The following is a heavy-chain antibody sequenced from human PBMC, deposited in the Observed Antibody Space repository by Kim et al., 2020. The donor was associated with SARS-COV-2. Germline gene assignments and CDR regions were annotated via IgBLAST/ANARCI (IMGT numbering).Heavy chain of an antibody. CDR1: GFTFSSYW. J-gene: IGHJ5*02. CDR2: IKQDGSEK. CDR3: ARRSLNSGSYWGLRTNWFDP. D-gene: IGHD1-26*01. Sequence: GGSLRLSCAASGFTFSSYWMSWVRQAPGKGLEWVANIKQDGSEKYYVDSVKGRFTISRDNAKNSLYLQMNSLRAEDTAVYYCARRSLNSGSYWGLRTNWFDPWGQGTLVTVSS. V-gene: IGHV3-7*03.